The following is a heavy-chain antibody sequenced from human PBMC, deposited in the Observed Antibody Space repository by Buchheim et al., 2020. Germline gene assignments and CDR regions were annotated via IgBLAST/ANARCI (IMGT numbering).Heavy chain of an antibody. Sequence: EVQLVESGGGLVKPGGSLRLSCAASGFTFSSYSMNWVRQAPRKGLEWVSSISSSSSYIYYADSVKGRFTISRDNAKNSLYLQMNSLRAEDTAVYYCARDPPGIAAHYLYGMDVWGQGTT. CDR3: ARDPPGIAAHYLYGMDV. V-gene: IGHV3-21*01. CDR2: ISSSSSYI. CDR1: GFTFSSYS. D-gene: IGHD6-13*01. J-gene: IGHJ6*02.